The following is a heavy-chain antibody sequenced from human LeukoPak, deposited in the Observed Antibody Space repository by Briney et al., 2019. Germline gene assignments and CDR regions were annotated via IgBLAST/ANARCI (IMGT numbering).Heavy chain of an antibody. V-gene: IGHV1-69*13. J-gene: IGHJ4*02. CDR3: TRGEDYVVEVTATTWTLFDY. D-gene: IGHD2-15*01. CDR2: IIPIFATA. CDR1: GGTFSNLG. Sequence: SVKVPCKASGGTFSNLGISWVRQAPGHGLEWMGGIIPIFATATYAQKFQGRVTITADDSTSTAYMELRSLRSDDTAVYYCTRGEDYVVEVTATTWTLFDYWGQGTLVTVSS.